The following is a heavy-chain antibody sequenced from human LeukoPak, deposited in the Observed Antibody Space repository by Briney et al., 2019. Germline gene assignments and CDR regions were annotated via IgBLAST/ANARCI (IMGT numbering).Heavy chain of an antibody. CDR1: GGSISSGSYY. D-gene: IGHD3-10*01. CDR2: IYTSGST. CDR3: ARHYGSGMDYFDP. Sequence: PSETLSLTCTVSGGSISSGSYYWSWIRQPAGKGLEWIGRIYTSGSTNYNPSLKSRVTISVDTSKNQCSLKLTSVTAADTAVYYCARHYGSGMDYFDPWGQGTLVTVSS. V-gene: IGHV4-61*02. J-gene: IGHJ5*02.